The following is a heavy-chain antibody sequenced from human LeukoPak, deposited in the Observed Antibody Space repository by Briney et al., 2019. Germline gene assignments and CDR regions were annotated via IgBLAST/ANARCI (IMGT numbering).Heavy chain of an antibody. CDR2: IYYSGST. D-gene: IGHD5-24*01. J-gene: IGHJ4*02. CDR3: ARLGEMASFDY. V-gene: IGHV4-39*01. Sequence: WVRQAPGRGLEWIGSIYYSGSTYYNPSLKSRVTISVDTSKNQFSLKLSSVTAADTAVYYCARLGEMASFDYWGQGTLVTVSS.